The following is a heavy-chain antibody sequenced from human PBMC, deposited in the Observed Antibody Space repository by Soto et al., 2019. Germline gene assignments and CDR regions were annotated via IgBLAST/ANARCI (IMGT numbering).Heavy chain of an antibody. CDR1: GFTGTINY. CDR2: IYSGGTI. CDR3: HGYGY. D-gene: IGHD5-12*01. V-gene: IGHV3-53*01. J-gene: IGHJ4*02. Sequence: EVQVVESGGGLIQPGGSLRLSCAVSGFTGTINYMSWVRQAPGKGLEWVSVIYSGGTIYYADSVKGRFTISRDTSKNTLYLQMNSLRGEDTAVYYCHGYGYWGQGTLVTVSS.